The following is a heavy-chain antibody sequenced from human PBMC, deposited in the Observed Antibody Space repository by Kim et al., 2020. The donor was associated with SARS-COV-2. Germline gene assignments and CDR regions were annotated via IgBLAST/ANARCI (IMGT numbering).Heavy chain of an antibody. J-gene: IGHJ3*02. V-gene: IGHV4-34*01. Sequence: SETLSLTCAVYGGSFSGYYWSWIRQPPGKGLEWIGEINHSGSTNYNPSLKSRVTISVDTSKNQFSLKLSSVTAADTAVYYCARPGKQTRTYYYGSGSYLGAFDIWGQGTMVTVSS. CDR1: GGSFSGYY. CDR2: INHSGST. D-gene: IGHD3-10*01. CDR3: ARPGKQTRTYYYGSGSYLGAFDI.